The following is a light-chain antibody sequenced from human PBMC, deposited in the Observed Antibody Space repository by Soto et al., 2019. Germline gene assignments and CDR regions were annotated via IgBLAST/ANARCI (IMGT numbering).Light chain of an antibody. J-gene: IGLJ2*01. CDR3: SSYTTNNGHV. Sequence: QSALTQPASVSGSPGQSITISCTGTSSDVGGYNYVSWYQQHPGKAPKLMIYEVSNRPSGVSNRFSGSKSGSTASLTISGLQAEDEADYFCSSYTTNNGHVFGGATKLTVL. CDR2: EVS. V-gene: IGLV2-14*01. CDR1: SSDVGGYNY.